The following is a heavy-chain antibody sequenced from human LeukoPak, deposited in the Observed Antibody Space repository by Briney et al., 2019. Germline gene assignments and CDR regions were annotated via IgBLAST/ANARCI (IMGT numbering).Heavy chain of an antibody. D-gene: IGHD3-22*01. CDR3: AREGYDSSGYPRLLDY. Sequence: PGGSLRLSCAASGLTVSSNYITWVRQPPGKGLEWVSVLHAAGGTYYADSVKGRFTISRHISENTVYLQMNSLRAEDTAVYYCAREGYDSSGYPRLLDYWGQGTLVTVSS. CDR2: LHAAGGT. V-gene: IGHV3-53*04. J-gene: IGHJ4*02. CDR1: GLTVSSNY.